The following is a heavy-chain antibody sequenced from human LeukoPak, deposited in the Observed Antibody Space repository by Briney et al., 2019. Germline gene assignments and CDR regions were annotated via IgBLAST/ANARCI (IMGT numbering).Heavy chain of an antibody. V-gene: IGHV1-46*01. CDR1: GYTFTSYY. Sequence: ASVKVSCKASGYTFTSYYMHWVRQAPGQGLEWMGIINPSGGSTSYAQKFQGRVTMTRDTSISTAYMELNRLRSDDTAVYYCAREHPRYSSSWYWFDPWGQGTLVTVSS. CDR2: INPSGGST. J-gene: IGHJ5*02. CDR3: AREHPRYSSSWYWFDP. D-gene: IGHD6-13*01.